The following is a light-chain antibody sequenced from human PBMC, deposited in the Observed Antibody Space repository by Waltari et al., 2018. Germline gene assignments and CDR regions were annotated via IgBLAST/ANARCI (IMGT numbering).Light chain of an antibody. V-gene: IGKV3-11*01. J-gene: IGKJ4*01. Sequence: EIVLTQSPATLSLSPGERATLSCRASQSVSTSLAWYHQKPGQVPRLLIFEASNRATVIPVRFSGSWSVTDFTLTISSLESEDFAVYYCQHVTFGGGTKVEI. CDR1: QSVSTS. CDR3: QHVT. CDR2: EAS.